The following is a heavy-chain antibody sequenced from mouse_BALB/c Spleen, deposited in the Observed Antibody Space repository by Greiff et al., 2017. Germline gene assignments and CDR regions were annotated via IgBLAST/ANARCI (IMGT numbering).Heavy chain of an antibody. D-gene: IGHD1-1*01. Sequence: QVQLQQSGAELVRPGVSVKISCKGSGYTFTDYAMHWVKQSHAKSLEWIGVISTYYGDASYNQKFKGKATLTSDKSSSTAYMELSSLTSEDSAVYYCARPYGSSWFAYWGQGTLVTVSA. CDR3: ARPYGSSWFAY. CDR2: ISTYYGDA. J-gene: IGHJ3*01. CDR1: GYTFTDYA. V-gene: IGHV1S137*01.